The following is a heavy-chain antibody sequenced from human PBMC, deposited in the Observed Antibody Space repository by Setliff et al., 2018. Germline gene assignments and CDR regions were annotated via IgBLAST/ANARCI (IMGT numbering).Heavy chain of an antibody. V-gene: IGHV4-34*01. D-gene: IGHD3-3*01. CDR2: INHSGST. Sequence: KTSETLSLTCAVYGGSFSGYYWSWIRQPPGKGLEWIGEINHSGSTNYNPSLKSRVTISIDTSKNQFSLKLSSVTAADTAVYHCARGKTFFGAFIRAFDIWGQGRMVTVSS. J-gene: IGHJ3*02. CDR3: ARGKTFFGAFIRAFDI. CDR1: GGSFSGYY.